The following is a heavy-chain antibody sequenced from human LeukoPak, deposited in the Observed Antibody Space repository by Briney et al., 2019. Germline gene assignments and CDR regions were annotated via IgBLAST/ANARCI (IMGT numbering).Heavy chain of an antibody. CDR1: GDSVSSNSAA. V-gene: IGHV6-1*01. Sequence: SQTLSLTCAISGDSVSSNSAAWNWIRQSPSRGLEWLGRTYYRSKWYNDYAVSVKSRITINPDTSKNQFSLQLNSVTPEDTAVYYCARGRRITMVRGVIAYYFDYWGQGTLVTVSS. D-gene: IGHD3-10*01. CDR3: ARGRRITMVRGVIAYYFDY. J-gene: IGHJ4*02. CDR2: TYYRSKWYN.